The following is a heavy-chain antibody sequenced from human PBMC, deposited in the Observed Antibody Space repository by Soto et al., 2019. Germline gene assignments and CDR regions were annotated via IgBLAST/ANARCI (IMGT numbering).Heavy chain of an antibody. CDR1: GGSFSGYY. CDR3: PSHYGENRAQYYYMDV. D-gene: IGHD4-17*01. V-gene: IGHV4-34*01. J-gene: IGHJ6*03. Sequence: QVQLQQWGAGLLKPSETLSLTYAVYGGSFSGYYWSWIRQPPGKGLVWIGEINPSGSTNYNPSLTSRAPISVDPGKKQFPLKLSAVTAAGTAVYYCPSHYGENRAQYYYMDVCGKGTTVTFSS. CDR2: INPSGST.